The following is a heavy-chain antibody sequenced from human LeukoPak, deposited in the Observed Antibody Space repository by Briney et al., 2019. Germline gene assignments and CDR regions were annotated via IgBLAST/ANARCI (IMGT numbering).Heavy chain of an antibody. D-gene: IGHD3-22*01. CDR2: ISYDGYDK. J-gene: IGHJ4*02. Sequence: GGSLRLSCAASGFTFNDYALYWVRQAPGKGLEWVTLISYDGYDKSYADSVRGRFTISRDNSRNTLYLQMDSLRAEDTAVYYCARDRGDSSGYYSTADYWGQGTLVTVSS. CDR1: GFTFNDYA. CDR3: ARDRGDSSGYYSTADY. V-gene: IGHV3-30-3*01.